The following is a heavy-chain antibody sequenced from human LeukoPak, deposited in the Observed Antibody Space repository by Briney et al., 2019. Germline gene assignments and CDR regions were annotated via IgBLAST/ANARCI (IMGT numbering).Heavy chain of an antibody. CDR2: ISGGGGTT. CDR3: AKVGTVYFPLDF. CDR1: GFTFSSYS. J-gene: IGHJ4*02. V-gene: IGHV3-23*01. D-gene: IGHD2/OR15-2a*01. Sequence: RAGGSLRLSCAASGFTFSSYSMNWVRQAPGKGLEWVSAISGGGGTTYYADSVKGRFTISRDSSKNTLYLQMNSLRAEDTAVYYCAKVGTVYFPLDFWGQGTLVTVSS.